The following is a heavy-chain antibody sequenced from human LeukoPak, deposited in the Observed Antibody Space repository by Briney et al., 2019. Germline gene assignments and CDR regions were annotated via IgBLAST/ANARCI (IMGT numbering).Heavy chain of an antibody. J-gene: IGHJ3*02. D-gene: IGHD6-19*01. CDR1: GFTLSSYA. Sequence: GGPLRLSCAASGFTLSSYAMSWVRQAPGKGLEWVSAISGSGGSTYYADSVKGRFTISRDNSKNTLYLQMNSLRAEDTAVYYCAKDYGQWLVQEAFDIWGQGTMVTVSS. CDR2: ISGSGGST. CDR3: AKDYGQWLVQEAFDI. V-gene: IGHV3-23*01.